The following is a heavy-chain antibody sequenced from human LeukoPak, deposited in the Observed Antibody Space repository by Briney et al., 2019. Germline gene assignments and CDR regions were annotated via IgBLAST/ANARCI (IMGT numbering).Heavy chain of an antibody. CDR3: ARGSETSVTPLDA. CDR1: GYSFANHW. Sequence: GESLKISCQASGYSFANHWIGWVRQMPGKGLEWMGLIYCSDSDTRCSPSFQGQVTISADKSITTVYLQWSSLKASDTAMYYCARGSETSVTPLDAWGQGTLVTVSS. D-gene: IGHD4-17*01. V-gene: IGHV5-51*01. J-gene: IGHJ5*02. CDR2: IYCSDSDT.